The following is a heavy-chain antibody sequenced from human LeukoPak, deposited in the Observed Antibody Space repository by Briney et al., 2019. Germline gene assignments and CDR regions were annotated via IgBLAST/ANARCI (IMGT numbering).Heavy chain of an antibody. CDR3: ANVLGSDSSSY. CDR1: GFNFSTYA. J-gene: IGHJ4*02. V-gene: IGHV3-23*01. D-gene: IGHD3-22*01. CDR2: ISGSGGST. Sequence: GGSLRLSCAASGFNFSTYAMSWVRQAPGKGLEWVSGISGSGGSTHYADSVKGRFTISRDNSKNTLYLQMNSLRAEDTAVYYCANVLGSDSSSYWGQGTLVTVSS.